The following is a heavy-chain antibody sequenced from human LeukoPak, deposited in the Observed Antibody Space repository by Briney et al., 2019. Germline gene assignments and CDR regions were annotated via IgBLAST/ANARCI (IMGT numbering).Heavy chain of an antibody. D-gene: IGHD3-3*01. V-gene: IGHV3-21*01. J-gene: IGHJ3*02. CDR1: GFTFSSYE. CDR2: ISSSSSYI. CDR3: ARGGYDFWSGYSDAFDI. Sequence: GGSLRLSCAASGFTFSSYEMNGVRQAPGKGLEWVPSISSSSSYIYYADSVKGRFTISRDNAKNSLYLQMNSLRAEDTAVYYCARGGYDFWSGYSDAFDIWGQGTMVTVSS.